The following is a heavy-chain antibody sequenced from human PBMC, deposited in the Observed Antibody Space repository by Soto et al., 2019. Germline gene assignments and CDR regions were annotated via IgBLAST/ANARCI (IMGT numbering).Heavy chain of an antibody. V-gene: IGHV4-39*01. D-gene: IGHD3-9*01. CDR1: GGSVSSSSYY. Sequence: QLQLQESGPGLVKPSETLSLTCTVSGGSVSSSSYYWGWARQPPGKGLEWIGSVYYSGSTYYNPSLESRVTISVDKSKNQCSLKLMSLSAADTAVYYCGRLEGLATISYYFDYWGQGALVTVSS. CDR2: VYYSGST. J-gene: IGHJ4*02. CDR3: GRLEGLATISYYFDY.